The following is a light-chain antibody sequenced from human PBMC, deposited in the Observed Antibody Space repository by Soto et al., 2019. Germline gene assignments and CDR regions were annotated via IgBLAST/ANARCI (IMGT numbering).Light chain of an antibody. CDR2: KAS. CDR3: QQYNSYGT. Sequence: DIQMTQSPSTLSASVGDRVTITCRASQSISSWLAWYQQKPGKAPKLLIYKASSLESGVPSRFSGSGSGTEFTLTISSLQPDDFATYYGQQYNSYGTVGQGTNVDIK. J-gene: IGKJ1*01. CDR1: QSISSW. V-gene: IGKV1-5*03.